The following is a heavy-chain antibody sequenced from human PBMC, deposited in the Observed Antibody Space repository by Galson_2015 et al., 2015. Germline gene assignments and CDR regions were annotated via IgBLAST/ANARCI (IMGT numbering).Heavy chain of an antibody. CDR1: GFTFSSYA. J-gene: IGHJ4*02. V-gene: IGHV3-30-3*01. Sequence: SLRLSCAASGFTFSSYAMHWVRQAPGKGLEWVAVISYDGSNKYYADSVKGRFTISRDNSKNTLYLQMNSLRAEDTAVYYCARESSCCYTVVLYYFDYWGQGTLVTVSS. CDR2: ISYDGSNK. CDR3: ARESSCCYTVVLYYFDY. D-gene: IGHD2-2*02.